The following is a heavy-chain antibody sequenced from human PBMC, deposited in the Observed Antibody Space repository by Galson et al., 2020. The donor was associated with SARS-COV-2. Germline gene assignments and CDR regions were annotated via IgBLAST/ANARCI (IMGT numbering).Heavy chain of an antibody. Sequence: QLGESLKISCAASDFTFSSFGMHWVRQAPGKGLEWVAFIRFDGSNKYYLESVKGRFTISRDNSKNTLYLQMNRLRPEDTAVYYCVKGILRSNFAHWGQGTLVTVSP. V-gene: IGHV3-30*02. D-gene: IGHD3-3*01. CDR2: IRFDGSNK. CDR1: DFTFSSFG. J-gene: IGHJ4*02. CDR3: VKGILRSNFAH.